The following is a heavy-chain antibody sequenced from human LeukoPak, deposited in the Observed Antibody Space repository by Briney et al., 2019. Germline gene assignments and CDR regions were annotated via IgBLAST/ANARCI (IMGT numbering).Heavy chain of an antibody. D-gene: IGHD3-3*01. Sequence: GGSXRXSXAXXGFTVSSNYMSWVRQAPGKGLEWVSVIYSGGSTYYADSVKGRFTISRDNSKNTLYLQMNSLRAEDTAVYYCASGITIFGVARDGMDVWGQGTTVTVSS. CDR1: GFTVSSNY. J-gene: IGHJ6*02. CDR2: IYSGGST. CDR3: ASGITIFGVARDGMDV. V-gene: IGHV3-53*01.